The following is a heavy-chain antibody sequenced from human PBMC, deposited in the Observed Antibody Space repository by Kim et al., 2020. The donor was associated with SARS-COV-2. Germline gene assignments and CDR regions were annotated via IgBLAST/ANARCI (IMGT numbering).Heavy chain of an antibody. V-gene: IGHV1-69*13. CDR1: GGTFSSYA. CDR2: IIPIFGTA. J-gene: IGHJ4*02. CDR3: ARALYYYGSGSYRYYFDY. D-gene: IGHD3-10*01. Sequence: SVKVSCKASGGTFSSYAISWVRQAPGQGLEWMGGIIPIFGTANYAQKFQGRVTITADESTSTAYMELSSLRSEDTAVYYCARALYYYGSGSYRYYFDYWGQGTLVTVSS.